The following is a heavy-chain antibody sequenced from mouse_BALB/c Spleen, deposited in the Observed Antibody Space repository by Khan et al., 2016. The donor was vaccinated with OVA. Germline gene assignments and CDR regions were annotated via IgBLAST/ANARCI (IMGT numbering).Heavy chain of an antibody. D-gene: IGHD1-1*01. CDR1: GYSITSDYA. CDR2: ISYSGNT. V-gene: IGHV3-2*02. CDR3: ARVYEGDFDY. J-gene: IGHJ2*01. Sequence: EVQLQESGPGLVKPSQSLSLTCTVTGYSITSDYAWNWIRQFPGNKLEWMGFISYSGNTNYNPSLKSRISITRDTSKNQFFLQLNSMTTEDTATYYCARVYEGDFDYWGQGTTLTVSS.